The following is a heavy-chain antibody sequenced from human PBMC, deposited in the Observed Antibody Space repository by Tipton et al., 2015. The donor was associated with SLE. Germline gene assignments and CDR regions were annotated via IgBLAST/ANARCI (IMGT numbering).Heavy chain of an antibody. V-gene: IGHV4-30-2*01. J-gene: IGHJ4*02. CDR1: GGSISSGGYS. Sequence: TLSLTCAVSGGSISSGGYSWSWIRQPPGKGLEWIGYIYHSGSTYYNPSLKSRVTISVDTSKNQFSLKLSSVTAADTAVYYCAREISGYFDYWGQGTLVTVSS. D-gene: IGHD2-15*01. CDR2: IYHSGST. CDR3: AREISGYFDY.